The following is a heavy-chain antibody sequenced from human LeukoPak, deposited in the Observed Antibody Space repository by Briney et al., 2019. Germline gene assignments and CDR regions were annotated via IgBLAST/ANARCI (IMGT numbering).Heavy chain of an antibody. Sequence: GGSLRLSCVVSGFTFSDYEMIWVRQAPGEGLQWITHISTTGPAIHYADSVKGRFTVSRDNAKNSMFLQMNNLRVEDTAVYYCARESGWNGRACDYWGQGTLVTVSS. CDR2: ISTTGPAI. CDR3: ARESGWNGRACDY. V-gene: IGHV3-48*03. CDR1: GFTFSDYE. D-gene: IGHD6-19*01. J-gene: IGHJ4*02.